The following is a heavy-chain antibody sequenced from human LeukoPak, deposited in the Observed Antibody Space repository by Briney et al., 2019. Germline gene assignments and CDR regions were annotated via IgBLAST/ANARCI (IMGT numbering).Heavy chain of an antibody. J-gene: IGHJ4*02. CDR1: GFTVSSNY. D-gene: IGHD6-19*01. V-gene: IGHV3-53*01. CDR3: AREDSSGIYFDY. CDR2: IYSGGST. Sequence: GGSLRLSCTASGFTVSSNYMSWVRQAPGKGLEWVSVIYSGGSTYYADSVKGRFTIPRDNSKNTLYLQMNSLRAEDTAVYYCAREDSSGIYFDYWGQGTLVTVSS.